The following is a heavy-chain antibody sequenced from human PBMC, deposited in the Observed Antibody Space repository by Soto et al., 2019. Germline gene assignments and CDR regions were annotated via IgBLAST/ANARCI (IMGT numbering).Heavy chain of an antibody. D-gene: IGHD3-10*01. CDR1: GGTFSSYA. CDR3: ARDRDYGSGRNGMDV. CDR2: IIPNSGGT. Sequence: ASVKVSCKASGGTFSSYAISWVRQAPGQGLEWMGGIIPNSGGTNYAQKFQGWVTMTRDTSISTAYMELSRLRSDDTAVYYCARDRDYGSGRNGMDVWGQGTTVTVSS. V-gene: IGHV1-2*04. J-gene: IGHJ6*02.